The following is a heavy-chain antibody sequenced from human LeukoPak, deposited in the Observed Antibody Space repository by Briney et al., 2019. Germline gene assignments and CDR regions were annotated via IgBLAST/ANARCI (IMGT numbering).Heavy chain of an antibody. V-gene: IGHV3-23*01. CDR2: SSSGGVT. Sequence: GGSLRLSCAASGLTFSRHAMSWVRQAPGKGLEWVAGSSSGGVTYYLDSVKGRFTISRDNTKNTLYLQMNSLRAEDTAVYYCAKDDSSGWPTYYYYYYMDVWGKGTTVTVSS. CDR1: GLTFSRHA. D-gene: IGHD6-19*01. CDR3: AKDDSSGWPTYYYYYYMDV. J-gene: IGHJ6*03.